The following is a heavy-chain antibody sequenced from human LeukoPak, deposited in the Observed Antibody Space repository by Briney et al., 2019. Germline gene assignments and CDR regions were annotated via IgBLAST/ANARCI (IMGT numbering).Heavy chain of an antibody. CDR1: GFTFSSYS. Sequence: GGSLRLSCAASGFTFSSYSMNWVRQAPGKGLEGVSAISGSGGSTYYADSVKGRFTISRDNSKNTLYLQMNSLRAEDTAVYYCAKGRRYTILSPPGDWGQGTLVTVSS. CDR3: AKGRRYTILSPPGD. J-gene: IGHJ4*02. CDR2: ISGSGGST. V-gene: IGHV3-23*01. D-gene: IGHD3-3*01.